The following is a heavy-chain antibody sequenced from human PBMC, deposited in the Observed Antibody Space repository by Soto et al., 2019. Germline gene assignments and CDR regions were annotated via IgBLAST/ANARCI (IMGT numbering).Heavy chain of an antibody. Sequence: GASVKVSCKASGYTFTSYAMHWVRQAPGQRLEWMGWINAGNGNTKYSQKFQGRVTITRDTSASTAYMELSSLRSEDTAVYYCARDSSTWNAYHFDYWGQGTLVTVSS. D-gene: IGHD2-2*01. J-gene: IGHJ4*02. CDR3: ARDSSTWNAYHFDY. CDR2: INAGNGNT. V-gene: IGHV1-3*01. CDR1: GYTFTSYA.